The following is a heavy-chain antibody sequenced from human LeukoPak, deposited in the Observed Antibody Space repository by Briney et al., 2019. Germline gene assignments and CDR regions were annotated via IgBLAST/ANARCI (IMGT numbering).Heavy chain of an antibody. Sequence: ASVKVSCKASGYTFTSYDINWVRQATGQGLEWMGWMNPNSGNTGYAQKFQGRVTMTRNTSISTAYMELSSLRSEDTAVYYCARGKTITMVQRVIFYWGQGTLVTVSS. CDR1: GYTFTSYD. D-gene: IGHD3-10*01. CDR2: MNPNSGNT. J-gene: IGHJ4*02. V-gene: IGHV1-8*01. CDR3: ARGKTITMVQRVIFY.